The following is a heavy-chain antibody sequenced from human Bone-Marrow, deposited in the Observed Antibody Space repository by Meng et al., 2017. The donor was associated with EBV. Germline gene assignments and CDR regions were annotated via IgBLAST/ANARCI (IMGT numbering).Heavy chain of an antibody. J-gene: IGHJ4*02. CDR1: GDSVSSSYYY. D-gene: IGHD6-19*01. V-gene: IGHV4-61*01. CDR3: AGTYSSGWDYYFHY. CDR2: VYNTGRGT. Sequence: QVQLQESGPGLVKPSXXLSLTCTVPGDSVSSSYYYWSWIRQPPGRRLEWIGYVYNTGRGTNYNPSLNGRVTISVDTSKNQFSLKLISVTAADAAVYYCAGTYSSGWDYYFHYWGQGTLVTVSS.